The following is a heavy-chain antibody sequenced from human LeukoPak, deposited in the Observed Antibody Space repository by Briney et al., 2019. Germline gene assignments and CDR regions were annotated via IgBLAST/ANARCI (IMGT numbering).Heavy chain of an antibody. CDR1: GFTFDDYG. D-gene: IGHD3-16*01. CDR3: VRDQGGAVSY. Sequence: PGGSLRLSCAASGFTFDDYGMSWVRQAPGKGLEWVSGINWNGGSTGYADSVKGRFTISRDNAQNSLFLQMNSLRAEDTAVYYCVRDQGGAVSYWGQGTLVTVSS. V-gene: IGHV3-20*04. J-gene: IGHJ4*02. CDR2: INWNGGST.